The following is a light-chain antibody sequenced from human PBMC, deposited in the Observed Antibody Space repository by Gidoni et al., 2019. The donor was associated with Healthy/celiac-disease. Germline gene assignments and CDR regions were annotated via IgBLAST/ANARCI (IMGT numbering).Light chain of an antibody. CDR1: QSFSSSY. Sequence: EIVLTQSPGTLSLSPGERATLSCRASQSFSSSYLAWYQQKPGQEPRLLIYGASSRATGIQDRFSGSGSGTDFTLTISRLEPEDVAVYYCQQYGSSPGTFGGGTKVEIK. J-gene: IGKJ4*01. CDR3: QQYGSSPGT. V-gene: IGKV3-20*01. CDR2: GAS.